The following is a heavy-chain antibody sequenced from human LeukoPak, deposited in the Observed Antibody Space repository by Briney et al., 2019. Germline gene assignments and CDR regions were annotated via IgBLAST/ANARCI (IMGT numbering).Heavy chain of an antibody. Sequence: TLSLNCFFTRLSISRYYWSWIRQRTGEGLEWIGYTYHSGSTHYNPNSGSRVNISVVTSKNQFSLKLSSVTAADTVVYYCARGPYWTYYGSGSPSRGQYYYYYGMDVWGQGTAVTVSS. CDR2: TYHSGST. D-gene: IGHD3-10*01. J-gene: IGHJ6*02. V-gene: IGHV4-59*01. CDR3: ARGPYWTYYGSGSPSRGQYYYYYGMDV. CDR1: RLSISRYY.